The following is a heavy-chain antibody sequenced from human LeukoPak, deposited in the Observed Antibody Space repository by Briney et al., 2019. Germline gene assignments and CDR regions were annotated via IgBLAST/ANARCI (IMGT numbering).Heavy chain of an antibody. V-gene: IGHV4-59*07. D-gene: IGHD3-10*01. CDR2: TYYSGST. CDR1: GGSISSYY. Sequence: SATLYLTCNVSGGSISSYYWSWIRQPPGKGLEWIGYTYYSGSTNYNPSLNSRVTISVDTSKNQFSLKLSSVTAADTAVYYCARVGHYGSGSYLDYWGQGTLVTVSS. CDR3: ARVGHYGSGSYLDY. J-gene: IGHJ4*02.